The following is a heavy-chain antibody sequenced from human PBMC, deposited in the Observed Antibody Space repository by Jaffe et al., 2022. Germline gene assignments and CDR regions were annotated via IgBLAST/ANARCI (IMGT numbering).Heavy chain of an antibody. CDR2: INPNSGDT. D-gene: IGHD6-13*01. J-gene: IGHJ4*02. Sequence: QVQLVQSGAEVKKPGASVKVSCKASAYTFTDYYMEWVRQAPGQGLEWMGRINPNSGDTEYAQKFQGRVSMTRDTSINTAYMELTRLTSDDTAVYYCARVWGLTATAKYLSDYWGQGTLVTVSS. V-gene: IGHV1-2*06. CDR3: ARVWGLTATAKYLSDY. CDR1: AYTFTDYY.